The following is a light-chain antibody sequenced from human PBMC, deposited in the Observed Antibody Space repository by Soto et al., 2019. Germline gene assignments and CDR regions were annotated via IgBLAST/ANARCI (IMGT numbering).Light chain of an antibody. CDR2: AAS. CDR1: QSISSY. J-gene: IGKJ2*01. Sequence: DIQMTQSPSSLSASVGDRVTITCRASQSISSYLNWYQQKPGKAPKLLIYAASSLHSGVPSRFSGSGSGTDFTLTISSLQPEDFGTYYCQQSYSTSPYTFGQGTKLEIK. CDR3: QQSYSTSPYT. V-gene: IGKV1-39*01.